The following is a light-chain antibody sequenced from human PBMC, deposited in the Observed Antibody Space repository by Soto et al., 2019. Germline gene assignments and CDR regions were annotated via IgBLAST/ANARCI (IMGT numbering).Light chain of an antibody. V-gene: IGKV3-11*01. CDR1: QSVSSY. CDR3: QQRSNWPPV. CDR2: DAS. J-gene: IGKJ4*01. Sequence: EIVLTQSPATLSLSPGERATLSCRARQSVSSYLAWYQQKPGQAPRLLIYDASNRATGIPARFSGSGSGTDFTLTISSLEPEDFAVYYCQQRSNWPPVVGGGTKVEIK.